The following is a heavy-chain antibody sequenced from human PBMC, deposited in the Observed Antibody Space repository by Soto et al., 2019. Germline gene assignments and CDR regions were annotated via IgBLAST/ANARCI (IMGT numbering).Heavy chain of an antibody. J-gene: IGHJ4*02. CDR3: ASCFWSGYHV. D-gene: IGHD3-3*01. V-gene: IGHV4-30-2*01. CDR2: IYHSGRT. CDR1: GGSISSGGYS. Sequence: QLQLQESGSGLVRPSQTLSLTCAVSGGSISSGGYSWSWIRQPPGKGLEWIGYIYHSGRTYYNPSLKCRVTISVDRSKNQFSLRLSSVTAADTAVYYCASCFWSGYHVWGQGTLVTVSS.